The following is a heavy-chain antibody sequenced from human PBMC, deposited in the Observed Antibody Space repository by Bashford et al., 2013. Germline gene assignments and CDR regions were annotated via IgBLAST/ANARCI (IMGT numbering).Heavy chain of an antibody. CDR3: ASIWGDCGYSGYDRDYYYYGMDV. CDR2: INPNSGGT. V-gene: IGHV1-2*02. D-gene: IGHD5-12*01. J-gene: IGHJ6*02. CDR1: GYTFTGYY. Sequence: VASVKVSCKASGYTFTGYYMHWVRQAPGQGLEWMGWINPNSGGTNYAQKFQGRVTMTRDTSISTAYMELSRLRSDDTAVYYCASIWGDCGYSGYDRDYYYYGMDVVGPRDHGHRLL.